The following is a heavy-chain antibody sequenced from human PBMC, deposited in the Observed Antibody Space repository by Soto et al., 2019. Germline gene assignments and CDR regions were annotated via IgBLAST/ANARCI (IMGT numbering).Heavy chain of an antibody. CDR1: GGSISSGGYS. Sequence: PSETLSLTCAVSGGSISSGGYSWSWIRQPPGKGLEWIGEINHSGSTNYNPSLKSRVTISVDTSKNQFSLKLSSVTAADTAVYYCARGAYCYGGSGYFYRLWGQGT. CDR2: INHSGST. V-gene: IGHV4-30-2*01. CDR3: ARGAYCYGGSGYFYRL. D-gene: IGHD3-22*01. J-gene: IGHJ4*02.